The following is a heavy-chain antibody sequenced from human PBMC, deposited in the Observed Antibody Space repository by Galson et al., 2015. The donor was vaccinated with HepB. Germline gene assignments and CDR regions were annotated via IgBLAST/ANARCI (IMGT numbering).Heavy chain of an antibody. CDR2: IYSGGST. J-gene: IGHJ4*02. D-gene: IGHD3-9*01. CDR3: ARRYLGRYYFDY. Sequence: SLRLSCAASGFTVSSNYMSWVRQAPGKGLEWVSVIYSGGSTYYADSVKGRFTISRDSSKNTLYLQMNSLRAEDTAVYYCARRYLGRYYFDYWGQGTLVTVSS. V-gene: IGHV3-53*01. CDR1: GFTVSSNY.